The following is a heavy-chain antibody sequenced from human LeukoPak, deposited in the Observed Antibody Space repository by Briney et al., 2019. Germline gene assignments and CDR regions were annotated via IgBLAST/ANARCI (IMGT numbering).Heavy chain of an antibody. CDR1: GFTFSXYG. J-gene: IGHJ4*02. V-gene: IGHV3-30*18. Sequence: GGXXRLSCAASGFTFSXYGMHXVRXXPGKXLEXGAXISYDGSNKYYADSVKGRFTISRDNSKNTLYLQMNSLRAEDTAVYYCAKDPRRILTGYSHYFDYWGQGTLVTVSS. D-gene: IGHD3-9*01. CDR2: ISYDGSNK. CDR3: AKDPRRILTGYSHYFDY.